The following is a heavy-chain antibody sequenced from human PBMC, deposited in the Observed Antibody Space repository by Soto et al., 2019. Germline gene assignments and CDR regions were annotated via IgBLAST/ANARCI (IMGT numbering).Heavy chain of an antibody. CDR1: GYTFTSYG. V-gene: IGHV1-3*01. J-gene: IGHJ5*02. CDR3: VRRHVSTTGIDWFDP. D-gene: IGHD1-1*01. Sequence: ASVKVSCKASGYTFTSYGIHWVRQAPGQRLEWMGWINAANGDTKYSPKFQGRVTITRDTSASTAYMELSSLRSEDTAVYYCVRRHVSTTGIDWFDPWGQGTLVTVSS. CDR2: INAANGDT.